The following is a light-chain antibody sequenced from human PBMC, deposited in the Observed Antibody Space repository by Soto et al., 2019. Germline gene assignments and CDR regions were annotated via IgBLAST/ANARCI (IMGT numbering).Light chain of an antibody. Sequence: DIVMTQSPATLSVSPGERATLSCRASQSVSSNLAWYQQKPGQAPRLLIYGASTRATGIPARFSGSGSGTEFTLTLSSLQSEDFAVYYCQQYNNWPPGFTFGPGTKVDIK. J-gene: IGKJ3*01. CDR2: GAS. V-gene: IGKV3-15*01. CDR1: QSVSSN. CDR3: QQYNNWPPGFT.